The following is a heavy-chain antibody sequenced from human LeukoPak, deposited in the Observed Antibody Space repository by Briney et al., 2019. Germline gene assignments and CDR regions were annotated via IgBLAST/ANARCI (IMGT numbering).Heavy chain of an antibody. CDR1: GGSINSHY. Sequence: SETLSLTCTVSGGSINSHYWSWVRQPPGKGLVWIGYISYSGNTNYNPSLKSRVTISMHTSKNQLSLKLNSVTAADTAVYYCARHPFRPDSSGYHSFDYWGQGTLVTVSS. CDR3: ARHPFRPDSSGYHSFDY. CDR2: ISYSGNT. V-gene: IGHV4-59*11. J-gene: IGHJ4*02. D-gene: IGHD3-22*01.